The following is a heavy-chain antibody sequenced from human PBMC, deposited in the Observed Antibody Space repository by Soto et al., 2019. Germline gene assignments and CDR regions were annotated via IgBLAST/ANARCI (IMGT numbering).Heavy chain of an antibody. V-gene: IGHV4-30-4*01. J-gene: IGHJ4*02. Sequence: LSLTCTVSGGSINTDNNYWGWIRQPPEKGLGWIGYIYYSGNTNYNPSLKSRLTISIDTSKNQFSLNLASVSAADTAVYYCARAPKVSGSSQTRPDFWGQGTLVTVSS. D-gene: IGHD6-6*01. CDR1: GGSINTDNNY. CDR2: IYYSGNT. CDR3: ARAPKVSGSSQTRPDF.